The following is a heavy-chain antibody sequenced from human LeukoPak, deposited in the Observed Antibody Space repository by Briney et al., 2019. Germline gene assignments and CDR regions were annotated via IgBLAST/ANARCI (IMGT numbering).Heavy chain of an antibody. CDR1: GGSISSYY. J-gene: IGHJ4*02. Sequence: KPSETLSLTCTVSGGSISSYYWSWIRQPPGKGLEWLGYIYYSGSTNYNPSLKSRVTISVDTSKNQFSLKLSSVTAADTAVYYCARTRRDDYYFDYWGQGTLVTVSS. V-gene: IGHV4-59*01. CDR3: ARTRRDDYYFDY. CDR2: IYYSGST. D-gene: IGHD2-21*01.